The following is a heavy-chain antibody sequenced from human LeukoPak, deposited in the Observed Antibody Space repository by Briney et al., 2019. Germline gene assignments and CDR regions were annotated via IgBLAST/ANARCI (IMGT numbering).Heavy chain of an antibody. CDR1: GFTFSSYG. V-gene: IGHV3-33*06. J-gene: IGHJ6*02. Sequence: GRSLRLSCAASGFTFSSYGMHWVRQAPGKGLEWVAVIWYDGSNKYYADSVKGRFTISRDNSKNTLYLQMNSLRAEDTAVYYCAKSRYCSSTSCQEAGYYGMDVWGQGTTVTVSS. CDR3: AKSRYCSSTSCQEAGYYGMDV. CDR2: IWYDGSNK. D-gene: IGHD2-2*01.